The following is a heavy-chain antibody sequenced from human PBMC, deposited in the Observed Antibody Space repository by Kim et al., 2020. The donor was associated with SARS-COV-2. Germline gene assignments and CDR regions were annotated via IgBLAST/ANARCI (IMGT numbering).Heavy chain of an antibody. CDR1: GFTFSSYG. CDR3: AKPGYGSMGYFDL. Sequence: GGSLRLSCAASGFTFSSYGMHWVRQAPGKGLEWVAVISYDGSNKYYADSVKGRFTISRDNSKNTLYLQMNSLRAEDTAVYYCAKPGYGSMGYFDLWGRGTLVTVSS. V-gene: IGHV3-30*18. D-gene: IGHD3-10*01. J-gene: IGHJ2*01. CDR2: ISYDGSNK.